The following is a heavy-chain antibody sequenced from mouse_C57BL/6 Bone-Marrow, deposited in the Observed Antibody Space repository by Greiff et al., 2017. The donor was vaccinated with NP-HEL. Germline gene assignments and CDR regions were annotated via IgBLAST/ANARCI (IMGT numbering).Heavy chain of an antibody. CDR2: IDPEDGET. V-gene: IGHV14-2*01. J-gene: IGHJ1*03. Sequence: VQLQQSGAELVKPGASVKLSCTASGFNIKDYYMHWVKQRTEQGLEWIGRIDPEDGETKNAPKFQGKATITADTSSNTAYLQLSSLTSEDTAVYYCASMRYYGSSPWYFDVWGTGTTVTVSS. D-gene: IGHD1-1*01. CDR1: GFNIKDYY. CDR3: ASMRYYGSSPWYFDV.